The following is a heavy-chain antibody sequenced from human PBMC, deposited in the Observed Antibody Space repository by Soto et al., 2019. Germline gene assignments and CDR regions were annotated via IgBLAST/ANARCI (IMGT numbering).Heavy chain of an antibody. CDR2: IIPMFGTA. V-gene: IGHV1-69*01. J-gene: IGHJ4*02. D-gene: IGHD3-22*01. CDR3: ARVGPAHYYDSSGYYSPLDY. Sequence: QVQLVQSGAEVKKPGSSVKVSCKASGDTFSSYAINWVRQAPGQGLEWMGGIIPMFGTANYAQKFKGRVTITPGEGTSTAYMELSSLRSEDTAVYYCARVGPAHYYDSSGYYSPLDYWGQGTLVTVSS. CDR1: GDTFSSYA.